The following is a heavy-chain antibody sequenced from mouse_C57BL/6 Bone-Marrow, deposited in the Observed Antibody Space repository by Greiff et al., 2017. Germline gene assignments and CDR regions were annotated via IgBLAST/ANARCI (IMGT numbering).Heavy chain of an antibody. Sequence: VQLQQSGPVLVKPGASVKMSCKASGYTFTDYYMNWVKQSHGKSLEWIGVINPYNGGTSYNQKFKGKATLTVDKSSSTAYMELNSLTSEDSAVYYCARDGYYVVDYWGQGTTLTVSS. J-gene: IGHJ2*01. V-gene: IGHV1-19*01. CDR2: INPYNGGT. CDR3: ARDGYYVVDY. D-gene: IGHD2-3*01. CDR1: GYTFTDYY.